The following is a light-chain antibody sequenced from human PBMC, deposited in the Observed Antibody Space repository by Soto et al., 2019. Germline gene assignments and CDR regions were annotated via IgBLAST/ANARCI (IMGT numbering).Light chain of an antibody. V-gene: IGKV4-1*01. Sequence: DIMKPLSPDSLAVSPRERATINFKSSQIILCNSNSKNYLAWYQQKPGQPPRLLIYWASTRESGVPDRFSGSGSGTDFTLTISSLQAEDVAVYYCQQYYSVPITFGQGTRLEIK. CDR2: WAS. CDR3: QQYYSVPIT. J-gene: IGKJ5*01. CDR1: QIILCNSNSKNY.